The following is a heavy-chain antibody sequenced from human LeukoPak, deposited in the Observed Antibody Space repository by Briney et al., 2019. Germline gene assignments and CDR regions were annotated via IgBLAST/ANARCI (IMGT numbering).Heavy chain of an antibody. CDR3: ARIGPQYYYDSSGWLYPD. D-gene: IGHD3-22*01. J-gene: IGHJ4*02. CDR1: GGTFSSYA. Sequence: SVKVSCKASGGTFSSYAISWVRQAPGQGLERMGGIIPIFGTANYAQKFQGRVTITADKSTSTAYMELSSLRSEDTAVYYCARIGPQYYYDSSGWLYPDWGQGTLVTVSS. CDR2: IIPIFGTA. V-gene: IGHV1-69*06.